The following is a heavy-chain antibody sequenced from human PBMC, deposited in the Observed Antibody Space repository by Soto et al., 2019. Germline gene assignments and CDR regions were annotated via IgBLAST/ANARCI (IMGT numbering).Heavy chain of an antibody. V-gene: IGHV1-8*01. CDR2: MNPNSGNT. CDR3: ARTGIGYSGYDFYYYYYYYMDV. J-gene: IGHJ6*03. CDR1: GYTFTSYD. Sequence: GASVKVSCKASGYTFTSYDINWVRQATGQGLEWMGWMNPNSGNTGYAQKFQGRVTMTRNTSISTAYMELSSLRSEDTAVYYCARTGIGYSGYDFYYYYYYYMDVWGKGTTVTVSS. D-gene: IGHD5-12*01.